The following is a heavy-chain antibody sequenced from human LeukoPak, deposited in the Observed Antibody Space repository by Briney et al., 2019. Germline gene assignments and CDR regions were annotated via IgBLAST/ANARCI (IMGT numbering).Heavy chain of an antibody. CDR2: INPSGGST. D-gene: IGHD3-22*01. CDR3: AREGDYYDSSPGGNDASDI. V-gene: IGHV1-46*01. J-gene: IGHJ3*02. Sequence: ASVKVSCKASGYTFTSYYMHWVRQAPGQGLEWMGIINPSGGSTSYAQKFQGRVTMTRDTSTSTVYMELSSLRSEDTAVYYCAREGDYYDSSPGGNDASDIWGQGTMVTVSS. CDR1: GYTFTSYY.